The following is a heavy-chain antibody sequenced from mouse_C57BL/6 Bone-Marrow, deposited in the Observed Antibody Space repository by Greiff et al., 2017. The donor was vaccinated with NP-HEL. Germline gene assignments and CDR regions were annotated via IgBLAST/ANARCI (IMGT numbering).Heavy chain of an antibody. V-gene: IGHV2-2*01. CDR2: IWSGGST. D-gene: IGHD2-4*01. J-gene: IGHJ3*01. CDR1: GFSLTSYG. Sequence: VQLVESGPGLVQPSQSLSITCTVSGFSLTSYGVHWVRQSPGKGLEWLGVIWSGGSTDYNAAFISRLSISKDNSKSQVFFKMNSLQADDTAIYYCASPLYYDPAWFAYWGQGTLVTVSA. CDR3: ASPLYYDPAWFAY.